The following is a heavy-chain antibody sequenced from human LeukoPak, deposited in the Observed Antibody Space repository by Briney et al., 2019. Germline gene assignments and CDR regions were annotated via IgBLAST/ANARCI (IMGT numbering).Heavy chain of an antibody. D-gene: IGHD6-13*01. J-gene: IGHJ4*02. CDR2: IYSGGST. CDR3: AKDRSSSWSFDY. Sequence: GGSLRLSCAASGFTVSSNYMSWARQAPGKGLEWVSVIYSGGSTYYADSVKGRFTISRDNSKNTLYLQMNTLRAEDTAVYYCAKDRSSSWSFDYWGQGILVTVSS. V-gene: IGHV3-53*05. CDR1: GFTVSSNY.